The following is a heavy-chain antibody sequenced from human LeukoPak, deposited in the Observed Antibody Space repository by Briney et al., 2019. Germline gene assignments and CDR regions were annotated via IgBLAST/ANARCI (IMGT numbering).Heavy chain of an antibody. J-gene: IGHJ5*02. Sequence: ASVKVSCKASGYTFTGYYMHWVRQAPGQGLEWMGWINPNSGGTNYAQKFQGRVTMTRDTSISTAYMELSRLRSDDTAVYYCARVQTIFGVVIFENWYDPWGQGTLVTVSS. CDR3: ARVQTIFGVVIFENWYDP. CDR2: INPNSGGT. D-gene: IGHD3-3*01. V-gene: IGHV1-2*02. CDR1: GYTFTGYY.